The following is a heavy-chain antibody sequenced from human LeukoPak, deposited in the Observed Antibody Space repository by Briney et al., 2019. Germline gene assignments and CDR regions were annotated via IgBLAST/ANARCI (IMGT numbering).Heavy chain of an antibody. CDR2: IYYSGST. J-gene: IGHJ4*02. Sequence: SETLSLTCTVSGGSISSYYWSWIRQPPGKGLEWIGYIYYSGSTNYNPSLKSRVTISVDTSKNQFSLKLSSVTAADTAVYYCARYTRGYSYVFDYWGQGTLVTVSS. V-gene: IGHV4-59*08. D-gene: IGHD5-18*01. CDR3: ARYTRGYSYVFDY. CDR1: GGSISSYY.